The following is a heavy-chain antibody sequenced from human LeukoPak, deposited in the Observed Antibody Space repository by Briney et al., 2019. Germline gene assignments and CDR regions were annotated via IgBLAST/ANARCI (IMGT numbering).Heavy chain of an antibody. CDR1: GFSFSNYA. CDR2: ISGSGGST. V-gene: IGHV3-23*01. Sequence: PGGSLRLSCVASGFSFSNYAMTWVCQAPGKGLEWVSGISGSGGSTYYADSVRGRFTISRDNFKNTLDLQMSSLGGEDTAIYYCARTGVGGGYRFDYWGQGTLVTVSS. CDR3: ARTGVGGGYRFDY. J-gene: IGHJ4*02. D-gene: IGHD1-26*01.